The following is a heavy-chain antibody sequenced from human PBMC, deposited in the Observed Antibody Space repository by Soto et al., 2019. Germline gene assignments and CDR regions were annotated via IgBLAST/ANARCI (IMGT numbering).Heavy chain of an antibody. CDR3: ARQNGDSSGYYFYAYYFDY. CDR2: IYYSGST. V-gene: IGHV4-59*01. J-gene: IGHJ4*02. Sequence: SLTCTVSGGSISSYYWSWIRQPPGKGLEWIGYIYYSGSTNYNPSLKSRVTISVDTSKNQFSLKLSSVTAADTAVYYCARQNGDSSGYYFYAYYFDYWGQGTLVTVSS. CDR1: GGSISSYY. D-gene: IGHD3-22*01.